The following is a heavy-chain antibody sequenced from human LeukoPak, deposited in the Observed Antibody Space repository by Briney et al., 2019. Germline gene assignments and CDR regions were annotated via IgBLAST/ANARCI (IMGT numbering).Heavy chain of an antibody. D-gene: IGHD5-12*01. CDR1: GFTFSSYS. Sequence: GGSLRLSCAASGFTFSSYSMNWVRQAPGKGLEWVSSISSSSSYIYYADSVKGRFTISRDNAKNSLYLQMNSLRAEDTAVYYCASWLRLGRGTLDYWGQGTPVPVSS. J-gene: IGHJ4*02. V-gene: IGHV3-21*01. CDR3: ASWLRLGRGTLDY. CDR2: ISSSSSYI.